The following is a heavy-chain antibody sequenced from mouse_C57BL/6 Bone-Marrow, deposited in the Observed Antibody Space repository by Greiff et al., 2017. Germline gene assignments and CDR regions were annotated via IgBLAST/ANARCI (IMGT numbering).Heavy chain of an antibody. CDR1: GYTFTSYA. J-gene: IGHJ2*01. Sequence: QVQLQQSGAELARPGASVKMSCKASGYTFTSYAMHWVKQRPGQGLEWIGYINPSSGYTKYNQKFKDKATLTADKSSSTAYMQLSSLTSENSAVYYCARTGALDYWGQGTTLTVAS. V-gene: IGHV1-4*01. CDR3: ARTGALDY. CDR2: INPSSGYT. D-gene: IGHD3-1*01.